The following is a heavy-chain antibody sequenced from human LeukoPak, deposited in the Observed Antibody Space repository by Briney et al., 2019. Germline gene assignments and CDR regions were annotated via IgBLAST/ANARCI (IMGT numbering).Heavy chain of an antibody. J-gene: IGHJ4*02. CDR2: TYYSGST. V-gene: IGHV4-39*01. CDR1: GGSIGSSSYY. Sequence: SETLSLTCPVSGGSIGSSSYYWGWTRQPQGKGREWFACTYYSGSTHYNPSLKSRVTMSVDTSKNQFSLKLSSVTAADTAMYYCARQTSMVTMYYFDQWGQGTLVTVSS. D-gene: IGHD2-21*02. CDR3: ARQTSMVTMYYFDQ.